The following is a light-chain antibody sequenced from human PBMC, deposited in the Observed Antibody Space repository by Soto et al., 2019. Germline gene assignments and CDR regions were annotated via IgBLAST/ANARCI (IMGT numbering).Light chain of an antibody. CDR3: AAWDDSLNGLHYV. Sequence: QSVLTQPPSASGTPGQRVTISCSGSSSNIGSNTVNWYQQLPGTAPKLLIYSNNQRPSRGPDRFSGSKSGTSASLAISGLQSEDAADYYCAAWDDSLNGLHYVFGTGTKVTVL. V-gene: IGLV1-44*01. CDR2: SNN. CDR1: SSNIGSNT. J-gene: IGLJ1*01.